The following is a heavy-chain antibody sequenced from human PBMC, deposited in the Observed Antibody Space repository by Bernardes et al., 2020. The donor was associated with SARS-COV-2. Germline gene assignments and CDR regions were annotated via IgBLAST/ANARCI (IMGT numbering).Heavy chain of an antibody. J-gene: IGHJ3*02. CDR2: ISCSGGST. CDR1: GFSFSSCA. CDR3: AKDQSSGRYGDAFDI. Sequence: GSLSLSCAAFGFSFSSCAMSWVRQAPGKGLEWVSAISCSGGSTYYADSVKGRFTISRDNSKNTLDLQMNSLRAEDTAVYYCAKDQSSGRYGDAFDIWGQGTMVTVSS. D-gene: IGHD6-19*01. V-gene: IGHV3-23*01.